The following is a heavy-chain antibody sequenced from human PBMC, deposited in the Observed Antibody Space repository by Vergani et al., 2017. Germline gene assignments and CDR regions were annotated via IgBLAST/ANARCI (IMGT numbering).Heavy chain of an antibody. CDR2: IKSTFDRGTT. CDR1: GFSFRNSW. D-gene: IGHD2-21*01. CDR3: TTDPQDCGDGSCYWLRDHHYYGRDV. V-gene: IGHV3-15*07. J-gene: IGHJ6*02. Sequence: EVQLVESGGGIVKPGGSLRLSCVASGFSFRNSWMNWVRRTPGKGLEWVGRIKSTFDRGTTDYAAAVKGRFTISRDDSKNTLFLQMNGLKTEDIGVYYCTTDPQDCGDGSCYWLRDHHYYGRDVWGQGTTVTVSS.